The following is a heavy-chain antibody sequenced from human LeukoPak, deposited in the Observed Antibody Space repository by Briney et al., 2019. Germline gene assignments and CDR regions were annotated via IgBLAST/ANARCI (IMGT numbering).Heavy chain of an antibody. J-gene: IGHJ6*04. V-gene: IGHV3-48*03. CDR2: ISSSGSTI. CDR1: GFTFSSYE. Sequence: GGSLRLSCAASGFTFSSYEMNWVRQAPGKGLEWVSYISSSGSTIYYADSVKGRFTISRDNAKDSLYLQMNSLRAEDTAVYYCAGNYGSGPEGYYYGMDVWGKGTTVTVSP. D-gene: IGHD3-10*01. CDR3: AGNYGSGPEGYYYGMDV.